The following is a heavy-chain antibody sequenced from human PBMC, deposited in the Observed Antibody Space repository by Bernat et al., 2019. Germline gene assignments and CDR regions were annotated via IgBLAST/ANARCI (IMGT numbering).Heavy chain of an antibody. CDR1: GFSFSLYA. Sequence: QVQLVESGGGVVQPGRSLRLSCAVSGFSFSLYAMHWVRQAPGKGLDWVAVIWHDGSSEYYADSVKGRFTVSRDNSKNTVYLQMNGLRAEDTAVYYCARDLYSSGWAGSDYWGQGTLVTVSS. J-gene: IGHJ4*02. V-gene: IGHV3-33*01. D-gene: IGHD6-19*01. CDR2: IWHDGSSE. CDR3: ARDLYSSGWAGSDY.